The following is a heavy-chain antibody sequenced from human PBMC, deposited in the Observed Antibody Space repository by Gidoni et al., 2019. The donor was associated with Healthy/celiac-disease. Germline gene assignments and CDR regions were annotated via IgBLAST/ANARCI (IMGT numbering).Heavy chain of an antibody. Sequence: QVQLVESGGGVVQPGRSLRLSCAASGVTFSSDGVHWVRQAPGKGLGWVAVIWYDGSNKYYADSVKGRFTISRDNSKNTLYLQMNSLRAEDTAVYYCARPRDYYDSSGWKYYFDYWGQGTLVTVSS. CDR3: ARPRDYYDSSGWKYYFDY. CDR1: GVTFSSDG. D-gene: IGHD3-22*01. CDR2: IWYDGSNK. V-gene: IGHV3-33*01. J-gene: IGHJ4*02.